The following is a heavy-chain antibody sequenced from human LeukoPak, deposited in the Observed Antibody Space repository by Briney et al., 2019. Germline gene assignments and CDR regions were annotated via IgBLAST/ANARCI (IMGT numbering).Heavy chain of an antibody. CDR3: ARVGSGSWPWAFDI. CDR1: GFSFRDYG. Sequence: GGSLRLSCAASGFSFRDYGMHWVRQAPGKGLEWVGVILNDGSKKDYADFVKGRLTISRDNSKSTLYLQVNSLRAEDTAVYYCARVGSGSWPWAFDIWGQGTMVTVSP. V-gene: IGHV3-33*01. D-gene: IGHD3-10*01. CDR2: ILNDGSKK. J-gene: IGHJ3*02.